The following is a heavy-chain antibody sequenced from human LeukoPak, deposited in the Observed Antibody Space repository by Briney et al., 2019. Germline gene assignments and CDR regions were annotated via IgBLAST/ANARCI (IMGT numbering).Heavy chain of an antibody. D-gene: IGHD1-14*01. CDR3: ASPGITTTEGDY. CDR1: GFTFSDYY. Sequence: GGSLRLSCAASGFTFSDYYMSWIRQAPGMGLEWVSYISSGGTTIYYADSVKGRFTISRDNAKNSLYLQLNSLRAEDTAVYYCASPGITTTEGDYWGQGILATVSS. V-gene: IGHV3-11*01. CDR2: ISSGGTTI. J-gene: IGHJ4*02.